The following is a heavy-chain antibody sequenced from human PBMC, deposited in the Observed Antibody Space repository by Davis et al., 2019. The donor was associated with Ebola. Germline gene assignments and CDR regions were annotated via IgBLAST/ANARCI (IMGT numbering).Heavy chain of an antibody. CDR3: ARGDFYYGVDV. V-gene: IGHV3-23*05. CDR2: IYSGGTT. J-gene: IGHJ6*02. CDR1: GFTFRTYA. Sequence: GGSLRLSCAASGFTFRTYAMNWVRQAPGKGLQWVSIIYSGGTTYYADSVKGRFTISRDNSRNTLFLQMNNLRADDTAVYYCARGDFYYGVDVWGQGTTVTVSS.